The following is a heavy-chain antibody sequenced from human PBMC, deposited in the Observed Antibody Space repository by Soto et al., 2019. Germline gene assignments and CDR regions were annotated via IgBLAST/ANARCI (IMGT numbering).Heavy chain of an antibody. D-gene: IGHD4-17*01. J-gene: IGHJ6*02. V-gene: IGHV1-69*01. CDR2: IIPIFGTA. CDR1: GGTFSTYA. CDR3: ARVGKNDYGDYFYGMDV. Sequence: QVQLVQSGAEVKKPGSSVKVSCKASGGTFSTYAISWVRQAPGQGLEWLGGIIPIFGTANYAQKFQDRVTITAEESTSTAYMELSSLRSEDTDVYYCARVGKNDYGDYFYGMDVWGQGTTGTVSS.